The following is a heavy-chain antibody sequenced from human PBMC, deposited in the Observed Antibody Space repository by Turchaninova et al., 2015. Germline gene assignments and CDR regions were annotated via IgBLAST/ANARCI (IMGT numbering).Heavy chain of an antibody. J-gene: IGHJ3*02. Sequence: VQLQESGPGLVTPSQTLSLPCIVSGGPISSGNYYWPGVRQPPGKGLEYIGSRSYSGSAYYNPSLKSRVTISVDTSKNQFSLMLTSVTAADTAMYYCARDLGGHDAFDIWGQGTMVTVSS. CDR2: RSYSGSA. CDR1: GGPISSGNYY. CDR3: ARDLGGHDAFDI. D-gene: IGHD3-16*01. V-gene: IGHV4-30-4*08.